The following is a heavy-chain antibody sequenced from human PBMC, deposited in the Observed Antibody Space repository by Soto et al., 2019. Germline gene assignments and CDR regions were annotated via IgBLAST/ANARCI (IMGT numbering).Heavy chain of an antibody. V-gene: IGHV1-2*02. CDR1: GYTFTGYY. CDR3: ARHRSSGYYLNWFDP. Sequence: ASVKVSCKASGYTFTGYYMHWVRQAPGQGLEWMGWINPNSGGTNYAQKFQGRVTMTRDTSISTAYMELSRLRSDDTAVYYCARHRSSGYYLNWFDPWGQGTLVTVSS. D-gene: IGHD3-22*01. CDR2: INPNSGGT. J-gene: IGHJ5*02.